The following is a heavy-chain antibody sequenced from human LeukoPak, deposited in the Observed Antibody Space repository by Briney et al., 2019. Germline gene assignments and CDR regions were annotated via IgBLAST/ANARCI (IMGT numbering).Heavy chain of an antibody. Sequence: GGAPRISFAAPGFTLSSYSMKWGRQAPREGLEWVSYISSSSSTIYYADAVKGRFTISRDNAKNSLFLQMNSLRDEDTAVYYCARTGTFDYWGQGTLVTVSS. CDR1: GFTLSSYS. D-gene: IGHD6-13*01. J-gene: IGHJ4*02. CDR2: ISSSSSTI. V-gene: IGHV3-48*02. CDR3: ARTGTFDY.